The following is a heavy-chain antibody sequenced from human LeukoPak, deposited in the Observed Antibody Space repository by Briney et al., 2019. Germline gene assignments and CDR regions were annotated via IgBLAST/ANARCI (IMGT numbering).Heavy chain of an antibody. CDR1: GYTFTSYD. V-gene: IGHV1-46*03. CDR3: ARGYGDYDWFDP. D-gene: IGHD4-17*01. J-gene: IGHJ5*02. CDR2: VNPSGGST. Sequence: GASVKVSCKASGYTFTSYDMHWVRQAPGQGLEWMGIVNPSGGSTSYAQKFQGRVTMTRDTSTSTVYMELSSLRSEDTAVYYCARGYGDYDWFDPWGQGTLVTVSS.